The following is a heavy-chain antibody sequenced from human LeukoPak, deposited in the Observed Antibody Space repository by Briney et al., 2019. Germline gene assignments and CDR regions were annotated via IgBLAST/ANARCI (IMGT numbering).Heavy chain of an antibody. CDR1: GFTFSSYG. Sequence: GGSLRLSCAASGFTFSSYGMHWVRQAPGKGLEWVAVIWYDGTNKYYADSVKGRFTISRDNSKNTLYLQMNSLRAEDTAVYYCARARLTIYESRGYCDYWGQGTLVTVSS. D-gene: IGHD3-22*01. CDR2: IWYDGTNK. CDR3: ARARLTIYESRGYCDY. J-gene: IGHJ4*02. V-gene: IGHV3-33*01.